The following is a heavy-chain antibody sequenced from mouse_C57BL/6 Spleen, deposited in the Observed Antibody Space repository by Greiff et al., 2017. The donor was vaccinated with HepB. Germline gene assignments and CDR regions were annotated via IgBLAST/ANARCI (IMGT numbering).Heavy chain of an antibody. CDR2: IDPSDSYT. D-gene: IGHD2-5*01. V-gene: IGHV1-69*01. J-gene: IGHJ1*03. CDR1: GYTFTSYW. Sequence: QVQLQQPGAELVMPGASVKLSCKASGYTFTSYWMHWVKQRPGQGLEWIGEIDPSDSYTNYNQKFKGKSTLTVDKSSITAYMQLSSLTSEDSAVYYCASRGYYSNLYWYFDVWGTGTTVTVSS. CDR3: ASRGYYSNLYWYFDV.